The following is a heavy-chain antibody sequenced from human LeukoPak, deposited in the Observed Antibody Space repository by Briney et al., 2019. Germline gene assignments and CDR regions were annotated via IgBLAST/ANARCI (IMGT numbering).Heavy chain of an antibody. CDR1: GYTFTGYY. CDR3: ARGASYCTNGVCYKNYYMDV. Sequence: GASVKVSCKASGYTFTGYYMHWVRQAPGQGLEWMGRINPNSGGTNYAQKFQGRVTMTRDTSISTAYMELSRLRSDDTAVYYCARGASYCTNGVCYKNYYMDVWGKGTTVTVSS. CDR2: INPNSGGT. J-gene: IGHJ6*03. D-gene: IGHD2-8*01. V-gene: IGHV1-2*06.